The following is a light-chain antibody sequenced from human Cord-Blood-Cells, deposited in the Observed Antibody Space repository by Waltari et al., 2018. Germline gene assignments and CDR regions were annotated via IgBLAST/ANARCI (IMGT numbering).Light chain of an antibody. V-gene: IGKV1-39*01. CDR2: AAS. CDR1: QSISSY. CDR3: PQGYSTPWT. Sequence: IQMTQSPSSMSASVGDIVSITCRASQSISSYLNWYQQKPGKSPKLLIYAASCLQSGVPSRYSGSWSVTDFTFTSISLQPEDFATSYFPQGYSTPWTFGSGTTVELK. J-gene: IGKJ1*01.